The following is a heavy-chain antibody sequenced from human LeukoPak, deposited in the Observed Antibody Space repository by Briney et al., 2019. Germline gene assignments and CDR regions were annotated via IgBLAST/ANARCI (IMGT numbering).Heavy chain of an antibody. D-gene: IGHD6-13*01. V-gene: IGHV7-4-1*02. CDR2: INTNTGNP. CDR1: GYTFTSYA. J-gene: IGHJ4*02. CDR3: ASAAAGTLWYYFDY. Sequence: ASVKVSCQASGYTFTSYAMNWVRQAPGQGLEWMGWINTNTGNPTYAQGFTGRFVFSLDTSVSTAFLQISSLKAEDTAVYYCASAAAGTLWYYFDYWGQGTLVTVSS.